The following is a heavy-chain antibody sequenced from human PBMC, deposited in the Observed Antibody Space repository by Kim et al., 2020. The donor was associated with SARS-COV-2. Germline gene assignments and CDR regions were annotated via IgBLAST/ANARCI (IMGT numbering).Heavy chain of an antibody. J-gene: IGHJ6*02. D-gene: IGHD3-16*01. CDR2: IDPKSGDT. V-gene: IGHV1-2*02. CDR3: ARDEVPTILGMEYV. Sequence: ASVKVSCKASGYPFTDFHIHWVRQAPGQGLEWMGWIDPKSGDTHYAQSFQGRVTMTRDTSVSTAYLDLTRLLSDDTATYYCARDEVPTILGMEYVWGQGITVTVSS. CDR1: GYPFTDFH.